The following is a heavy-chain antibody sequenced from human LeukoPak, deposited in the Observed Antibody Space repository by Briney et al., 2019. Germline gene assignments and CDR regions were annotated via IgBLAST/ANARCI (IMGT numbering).Heavy chain of an antibody. J-gene: IGHJ6*02. V-gene: IGHV3-23*01. CDR3: AKYVTPPGTYYYGLDV. Sequence: GGSLRLSCAASGFIFSSYAMNWVRQAPRKGLGWVSGISGSGDETFYADPVKGRFTISRDNSKNALYLQMNSLRGDDTAVYYCAKYVTPPGTYYYGLDVWGQGTTVTVSS. D-gene: IGHD6-13*01. CDR2: ISGSGDET. CDR1: GFIFSSYA.